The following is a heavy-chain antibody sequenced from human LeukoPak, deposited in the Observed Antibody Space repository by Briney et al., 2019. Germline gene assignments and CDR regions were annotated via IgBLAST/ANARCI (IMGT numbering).Heavy chain of an antibody. D-gene: IGHD3-16*01. CDR1: GYTFTNYD. CDR3: ARDPNPETMMTTFAPWFDP. Sequence: ASVKVSCKASGYTFTNYDINWVRQATGRGLEWMGWMNPNSGNTGYAQTLQGRATMTRNTSISTAYMELSSLRSDDTAIYYCARDPNPETMMTTFAPWFDPRGQGTLVTVSS. CDR2: MNPNSGNT. J-gene: IGHJ5*02. V-gene: IGHV1-8*01.